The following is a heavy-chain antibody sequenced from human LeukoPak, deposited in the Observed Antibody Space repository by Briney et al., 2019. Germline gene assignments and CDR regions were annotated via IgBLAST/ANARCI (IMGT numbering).Heavy chain of an antibody. Sequence: SGGSLRLSCAASGFTFDDYAMHWVRQAPGKGLEWVSSIGAGATSTYYADSVQGRFTISRDNSKNTLFLQMNSLRVEDTAMYYCTNSRSTRGKTSFSGSWSENLYFDSWGQGILVTVSS. CDR1: GFTFDDYA. CDR2: IGAGATST. CDR3: TNSRSTRGKTSFSGSWSENLYFDS. J-gene: IGHJ4*02. D-gene: IGHD6-13*01. V-gene: IGHV3-23*01.